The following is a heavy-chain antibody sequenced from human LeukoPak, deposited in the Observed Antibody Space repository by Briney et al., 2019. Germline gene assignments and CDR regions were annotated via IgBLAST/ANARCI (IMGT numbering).Heavy chain of an antibody. V-gene: IGHV1-18*01. D-gene: IGHD6-13*01. J-gene: IGHJ5*02. CDR3: ARGEMYSSSWYDGWFDP. Sequence: GASVKVSFKASGYTFTSYGISWVRQAPGQGLEWMGWISAYNGNTNYAQKLQGRVTMTTDTSTSTAYMELRSLRSDDTAVYYCARGEMYSSSWYDGWFDPWGQGTLVTVSS. CDR1: GYTFTSYG. CDR2: ISAYNGNT.